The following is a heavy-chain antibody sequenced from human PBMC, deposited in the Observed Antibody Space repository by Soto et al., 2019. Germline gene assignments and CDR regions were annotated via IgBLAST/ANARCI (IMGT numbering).Heavy chain of an antibody. Sequence: PSETLSLTCTVSGGSISSSSYYWGWIRQPPGKGLERIGSIYYSGSTYYNPSLKSRVTISVDTSKNQFSLKLSSVTAADTAVYYCARRNFYYGMDVWGQGTTVTVSS. CDR3: ARRNFYYGMDV. V-gene: IGHV4-39*01. D-gene: IGHD1-7*01. J-gene: IGHJ6*02. CDR2: IYYSGST. CDR1: GGSISSSSYY.